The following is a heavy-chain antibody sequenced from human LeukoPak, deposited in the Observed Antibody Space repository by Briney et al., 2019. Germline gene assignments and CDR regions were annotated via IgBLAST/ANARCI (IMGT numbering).Heavy chain of an antibody. Sequence: GGSLKISFKGSGYSFTSYWIGWVRPMPGKGLEWMGIIYPGDSDTRYSPSCQGQVTISADKSISTAYLQWSSLKASDTAMYYCARHGRYSSGWYEIYWGQGTLVTVSS. CDR2: IYPGDSDT. D-gene: IGHD6-19*01. CDR3: ARHGRYSSGWYEIY. CDR1: GYSFTSYW. J-gene: IGHJ4*02. V-gene: IGHV5-51*01.